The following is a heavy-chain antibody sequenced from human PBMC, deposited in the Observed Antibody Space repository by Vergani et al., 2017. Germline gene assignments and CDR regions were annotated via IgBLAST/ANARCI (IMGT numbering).Heavy chain of an antibody. D-gene: IGHD1-7*01. CDR2: IYWNDDQ. CDR1: GFSLNTRGVS. CDR3: VYRKTECETTGYFYPFYYYYYMDV. J-gene: IGHJ6*03. Sequence: QITLKESGPTLVKPTQTLTLTCTFFGFSLNTRGVSVAWIRQPPGKALDWLALIYWNDDQHYSPSLNNRVTITKDTSKNQVVLTMTNMDYVDTGTYYCVYRKTECETTGYFYPFYYYYYMDVWGKGTTVTVSS. V-gene: IGHV2-5*04.